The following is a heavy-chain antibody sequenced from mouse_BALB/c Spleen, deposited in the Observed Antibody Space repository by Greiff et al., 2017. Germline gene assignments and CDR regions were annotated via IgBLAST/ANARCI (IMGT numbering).Heavy chain of an antibody. J-gene: IGHJ2*01. Sequence: QVQLKESGAELVRPGSSVKISCKASGYAFSSYWMNWVKQRPGQGLEWIGQIYPGDGDTNYNGKFKGKATLTADKSSSTAYMQLSSLTSEDSAVYYCARGGGNYFDYWGQGTTLTVSS. CDR3: ARGGGNYFDY. CDR2: IYPGDGDT. V-gene: IGHV1-80*01. CDR1: GYAFSSYW.